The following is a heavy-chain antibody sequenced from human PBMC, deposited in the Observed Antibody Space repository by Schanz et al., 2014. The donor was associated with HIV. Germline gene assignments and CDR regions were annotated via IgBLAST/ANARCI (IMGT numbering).Heavy chain of an antibody. CDR2: MNNDVSSR. V-gene: IGHV3-74*02. Sequence: EVQLLESGGGLVQPGGSLTLSCAASGFSFSDYWMHWVRQVPGKGLLWVSRMNNDVSSRLYADSVKGRFTISRDNAKNTLYLQMNSLRAEDTAVYYCALSRPSGYGGSWYFDLWGRGTLVTVSS. CDR1: GFSFSDYW. D-gene: IGHD2-15*01. J-gene: IGHJ2*01. CDR3: ALSRPSGYGGSWYFDL.